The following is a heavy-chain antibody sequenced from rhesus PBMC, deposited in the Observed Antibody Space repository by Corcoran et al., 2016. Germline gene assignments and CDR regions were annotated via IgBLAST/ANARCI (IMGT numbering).Heavy chain of an antibody. CDR1: GGSITTYY. CDR2: LHGSGGTT. J-gene: IGHJ3*01. V-gene: IGHV4-160*01. CDR3: AKLISSWNNPAFDF. Sequence: QVQLQESGPGLVKPSETLTLTCAVSGGSITTYYWSWIRQSPGKGLEWIGRLHGSGGTTASGPPLKRLVTISIAPSKNHLSLKLTSVTAADTAVYFCAKLISSWNNPAFDFWGQGLRVTVSS. D-gene: IGHD1-20*01.